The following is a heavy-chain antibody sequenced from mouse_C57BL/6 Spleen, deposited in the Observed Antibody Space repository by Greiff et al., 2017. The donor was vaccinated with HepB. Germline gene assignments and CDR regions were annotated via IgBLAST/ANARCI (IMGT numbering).Heavy chain of an antibody. CDR2: IWTGGGT. V-gene: IGHV2-9-1*01. CDR3: ARNPFTTVVESPYWYFDV. D-gene: IGHD1-1*01. CDR1: GFSLTSYA. J-gene: IGHJ1*03. Sequence: VKVVESGPGLVAPSQSLSITCTVSGFSLTSYAISWVRQPPGKGLEWLGVIWTGGGTNYNSALKSRLSISKDNSKSQVFLKMNSLQTDDTARYYCARNPFTTVVESPYWYFDVWGTGTTVTVSS.